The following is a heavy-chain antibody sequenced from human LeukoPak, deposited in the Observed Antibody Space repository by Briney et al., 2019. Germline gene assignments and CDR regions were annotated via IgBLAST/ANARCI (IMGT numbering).Heavy chain of an antibody. CDR2: IYHSGNT. J-gene: IGHJ4*02. CDR3: ARRGYYDSSGYYAY. V-gene: IGHV4-38-2*02. CDR1: AYSISGGYY. D-gene: IGHD3-22*01. Sequence: SETLSLTCTVSAYSISGGYYWGWIRQPPGKGLEWIGTIYHSGNTYYNPSLKSRVTISIDTSKNQFSLKLSSVTAADTAVYYCARRGYYDSSGYYAYWGQGTLVTVSS.